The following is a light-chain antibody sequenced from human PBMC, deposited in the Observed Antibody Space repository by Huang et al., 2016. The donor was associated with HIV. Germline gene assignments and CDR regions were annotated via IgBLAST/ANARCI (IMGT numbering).Light chain of an antibody. V-gene: IGKV1-NL1*01. Sequence: DIQMTQSPSSLSASVGDRVTLICRASQGLSKSLAWYQQKPGKAPKRLLYATAKLESGGPSRFSGSGAGTHYTLTISTLQPEDLATYYCQQYQSVPWTFGQGTKVAI. CDR2: ATA. CDR3: QQYQSVPWT. J-gene: IGKJ1*01. CDR1: QGLSKS.